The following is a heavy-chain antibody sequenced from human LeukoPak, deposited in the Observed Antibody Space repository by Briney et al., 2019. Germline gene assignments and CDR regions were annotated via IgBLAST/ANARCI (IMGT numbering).Heavy chain of an antibody. D-gene: IGHD3-10*01. V-gene: IGHV3-74*01. J-gene: IGHJ6*03. CDR2: INKDGSTT. CDR1: GFTFSNYW. Sequence: PGGSLRLSCAASGFTFSNYWMHWVRQAPGKGLVWVSRINKDGSTTNYADSVKGRFTISRDNAKNTLYLQMNSLRVEDTAVYYCTRDPPESLTMVRGGYMDVWGKGTTVTTSS. CDR3: TRDPPESLTMVRGGYMDV.